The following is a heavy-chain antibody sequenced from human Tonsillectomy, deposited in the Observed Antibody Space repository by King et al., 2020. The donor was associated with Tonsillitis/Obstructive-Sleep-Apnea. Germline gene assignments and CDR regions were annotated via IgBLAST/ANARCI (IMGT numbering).Heavy chain of an antibody. Sequence: QLVQSGVEVKKPGESLKISCQGSGYSFTNYWIGWVRQMPGKGLEWMGIIYPGDSDTRYSPSFQGQVTISADKSISTAYLQWSSLKASDTVMYYCVRGDESGSYYSGSFDCWGQGTLVTVSS. D-gene: IGHD3-22*01. CDR2: IYPGDSDT. V-gene: IGHV5-51*03. CDR1: GYSFTNYW. J-gene: IGHJ4*02. CDR3: VRGDESGSYYSGSFDC.